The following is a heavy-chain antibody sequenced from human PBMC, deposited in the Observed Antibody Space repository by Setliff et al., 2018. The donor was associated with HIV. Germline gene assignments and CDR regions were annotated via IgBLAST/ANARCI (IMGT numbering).Heavy chain of an antibody. CDR1: GFTFSNYW. J-gene: IGHJ4*02. V-gene: IGHV3-7*03. CDR3: ARDEPTGGIDY. D-gene: IGHD3-16*01. CDR2: IKQDGGEI. Sequence: PGGSLRLSCAASGFTFSNYWVDWVRQAPGKGLEWVATIKQDGGEIYYVDSVKGRFTISRDNARTSLYLEMSSLRAEDTAVYLCARDEPTGGIDYWGQGTLVTVSS.